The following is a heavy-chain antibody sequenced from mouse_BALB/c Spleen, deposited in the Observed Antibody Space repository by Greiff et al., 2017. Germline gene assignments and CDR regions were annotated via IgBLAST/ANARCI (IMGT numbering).Heavy chain of an antibody. Sequence: VHVKQSGAELVKPGASVKLSCTASGFNIQDTYMHWVKQRPEQGLEWIGRIDPANGNTKYDPKFQGKATITADTSSNTAYLQLSSLTSEDTAVYYCALIYDGYSFDYWGQGTTLTVSS. V-gene: IGHV14-3*02. CDR1: GFNIQDTY. J-gene: IGHJ2*01. D-gene: IGHD2-3*01. CDR3: ALIYDGYSFDY. CDR2: IDPANGNT.